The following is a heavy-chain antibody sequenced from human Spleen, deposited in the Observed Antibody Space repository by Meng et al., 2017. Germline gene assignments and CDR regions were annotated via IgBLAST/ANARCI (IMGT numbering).Heavy chain of an antibody. CDR3: ARDDDTTGYYHSIGYFDF. Sequence: GGSLRLSCAASGFTISRHSMNWVRQAPGKGLEWISSISSSSSYIHYADSVRGRFTISRDNAKNLLFLQMNSLRAEDTAVYYCARDDDTTGYYHSIGYFDFWGQGTLVTVSS. D-gene: IGHD3-22*01. V-gene: IGHV3-21*01. J-gene: IGHJ4*02. CDR2: ISSSSSYI. CDR1: GFTISRHS.